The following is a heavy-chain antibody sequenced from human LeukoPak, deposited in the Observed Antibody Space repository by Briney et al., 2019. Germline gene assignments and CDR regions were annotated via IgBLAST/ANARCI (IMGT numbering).Heavy chain of an antibody. J-gene: IGHJ4*02. CDR1: GYTFTSYG. CDR2: ISAYNGNT. Sequence: ASVKVSCKASGYTFTSYGISWVRQAPGQGLEWMGWISAYNGNTNYAQKLQGRVTMTTDTSTSTAYMELRSLRSDDTAVYYCAGAFTFGGVIGSDFDYWGQGTLVTVSS. CDR3: AGAFTFGGVIGSDFDY. D-gene: IGHD3-16*02. V-gene: IGHV1-18*01.